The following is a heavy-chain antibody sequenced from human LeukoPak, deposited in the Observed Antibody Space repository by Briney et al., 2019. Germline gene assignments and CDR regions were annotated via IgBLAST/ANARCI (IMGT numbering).Heavy chain of an antibody. J-gene: IGHJ5*02. CDR2: INHSGST. CDR3: ARGRDGDYGNWFDP. V-gene: IGHV4-34*01. Sequence: SETLSLTCAVYGGSFSGYYWSWIRQPPGKGLEWIGEINHSGSTNYNPSLKSRVTISVDTSKNQSSLKLSSVTAADTAVYYCARGRDGDYGNWFDPWGQGTLVTVSS. CDR1: GGSFSGYY. D-gene: IGHD4-17*01.